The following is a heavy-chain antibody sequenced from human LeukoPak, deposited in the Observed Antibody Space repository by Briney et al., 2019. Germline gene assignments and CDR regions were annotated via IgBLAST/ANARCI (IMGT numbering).Heavy chain of an antibody. D-gene: IGHD2-2*01. CDR1: GGSFSGYY. J-gene: IGHJ4*02. Sequence: SETLSLTCAVYGGSFSGYYWSWIRQPPGKGLEWIGEINHSGSTNYNPSLKSRVTISVDTSKNQFSLKLSSVTAADTAVYYCARGDHSSTSWTIDYWGQGTLVTVSS. CDR2: INHSGST. V-gene: IGHV4-34*01. CDR3: ARGDHSSTSWTIDY.